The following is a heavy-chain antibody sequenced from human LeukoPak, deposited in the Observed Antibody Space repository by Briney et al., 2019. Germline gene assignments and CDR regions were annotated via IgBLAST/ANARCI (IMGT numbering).Heavy chain of an antibody. CDR1: GYTLTNYW. CDR3: ATSILTSESTVFDY. CDR2: IYPGDSDT. Sequence: GESLKISCKGSGYTLTNYWIACVRQMPGKGLEWMGIIYPGDSDTRYSPSFQGQVTFSADKSISTAYLQWSSLQASDTAMYYCATSILTSESTVFDYWGQGTLVTVSS. J-gene: IGHJ4*02. V-gene: IGHV5-51*01.